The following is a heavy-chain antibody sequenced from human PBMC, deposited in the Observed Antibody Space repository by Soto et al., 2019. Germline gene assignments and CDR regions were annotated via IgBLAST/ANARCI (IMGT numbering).Heavy chain of an antibody. Sequence: SETLSLTCTVSGGSISSYYWSWIRQPPGKGLEWIGYIYYSGSTNYNPSLKSRVTISVDTSKNQFSLKLSSVTAADTAVSYCARDYHSSGYYHYWGQGTLVTVSS. CDR2: IYYSGST. V-gene: IGHV4-59*01. J-gene: IGHJ4*02. CDR1: GGSISSYY. D-gene: IGHD3-22*01. CDR3: ARDYHSSGYYHY.